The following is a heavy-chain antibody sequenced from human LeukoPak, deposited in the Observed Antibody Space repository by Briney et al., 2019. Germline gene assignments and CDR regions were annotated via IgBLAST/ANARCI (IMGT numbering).Heavy chain of an antibody. CDR2: INTDTGNP. D-gene: IGHD4-23*01. V-gene: IGHV7-4-1*02. Sequence: ASVKVSCEASGYTFTSYGINWVRQAPGQGLEWMGWINTDTGNPTYAQGFTGRFVFSLDTSVSTAYLQISSLRVEDTAVYYCARDRWSPAYWGQGTLVTVSS. CDR3: ARDRWSPAY. J-gene: IGHJ4*02. CDR1: GYTFTSYG.